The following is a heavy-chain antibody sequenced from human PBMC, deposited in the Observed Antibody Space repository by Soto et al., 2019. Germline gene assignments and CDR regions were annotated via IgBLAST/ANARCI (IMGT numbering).Heavy chain of an antibody. D-gene: IGHD5-12*01. V-gene: IGHV4-34*01. CDR1: GGSLTGYY. CDR2: IKDGGVT. Sequence: QVQLQQWGAGLLKPSETLSLTCAVNGGSLTGYYWSWLRQPPGKGLEWIGEIKDGGVTNYSPSLKSRVTMSADTSKNQFALKLSSVTAAGTAVYYWARGQGGIVATHWDQGTLVTVSS. J-gene: IGHJ4*02. CDR3: ARGQGGIVATH.